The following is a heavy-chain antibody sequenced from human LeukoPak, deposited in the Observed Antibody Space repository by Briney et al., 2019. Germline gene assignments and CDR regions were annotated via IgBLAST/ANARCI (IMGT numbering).Heavy chain of an antibody. D-gene: IGHD2-2*01. J-gene: IGHJ4*02. CDR2: MNPNSGNT. CDR3: ARGCSTSCYDPYTNDY. CDR1: GYTFTSYD. Sequence: ASVKVSCKASGYTFTSYDINWVRQATGQGLEWMGWMNPNSGNTGYAQKFQGRVTITRNTSISTAYMELSSLRSEDTAVYYCARGCSTSCYDPYTNDYWGQGTLVTVSS. V-gene: IGHV1-8*03.